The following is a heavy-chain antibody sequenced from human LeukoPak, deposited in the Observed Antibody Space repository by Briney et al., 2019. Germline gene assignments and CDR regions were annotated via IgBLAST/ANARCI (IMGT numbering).Heavy chain of an antibody. CDR2: INNDGSST. Sequence: PGGSLRLSCAASGFTFSSYWMHWVRQAPGKGLVWVSRINNDGSSTSYADSVKGRFTISRDNAKNTLYLQMNSLRAEDAAVYYCARTRIKVVRGVICDWFDPWGQGTLVTVSS. D-gene: IGHD3-10*01. V-gene: IGHV3-74*01. CDR3: ARTRIKVVRGVICDWFDP. J-gene: IGHJ5*02. CDR1: GFTFSSYW.